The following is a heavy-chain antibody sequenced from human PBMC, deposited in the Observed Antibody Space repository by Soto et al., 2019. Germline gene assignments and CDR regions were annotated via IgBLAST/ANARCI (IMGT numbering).Heavy chain of an antibody. CDR3: AKNQGVELVPLATVDWFDP. CDR2: ISGSGFKK. CDR1: GFIFENFG. D-gene: IGHD1-26*01. Sequence: LRLSCAASGFIFENFGMSWVRQAPGKGLEWISSISGSGFKKYYADSVRGRFTISRDNSKSTVYLELNNLSAEDTAVYHCAKNQGVELVPLATVDWFDPWGQGSVVTVSS. J-gene: IGHJ5*02. V-gene: IGHV3-23*01.